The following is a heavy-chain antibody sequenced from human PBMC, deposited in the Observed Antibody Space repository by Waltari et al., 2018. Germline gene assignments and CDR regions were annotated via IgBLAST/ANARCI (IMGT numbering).Heavy chain of an antibody. J-gene: IGHJ5*02. V-gene: IGHV4-38-2*01. CDR1: CYSISSGYY. CDR3: ARTADSNWFDP. Sequence: QVQLQESGPGLVKPSETLSLTCAVSCYSISSGYYWGWIRQPPGKGLEWIGSIYHSGSTYYNPSLKSRVTISVDTSKNQFSLKLSSVTAADTAVYYCARTADSNWFDPWGQGTLVTVSS. D-gene: IGHD5-18*01. CDR2: IYHSGST.